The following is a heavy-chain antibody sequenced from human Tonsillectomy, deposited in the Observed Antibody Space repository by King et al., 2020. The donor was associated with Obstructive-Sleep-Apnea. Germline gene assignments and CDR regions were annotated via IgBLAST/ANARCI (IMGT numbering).Heavy chain of an antibody. D-gene: IGHD6-13*01. CDR3: AREWSISWYGRGAPYGMDV. CDR2: IYYSGST. V-gene: IGHV4-59*01. CDR1: GGSISSDY. J-gene: IGHJ6*02. Sequence: QLQESGPGLVKPSETLSLTCNVSGGSISSDYWSWIRQPPGKGLEWIGFIYYSGSTNYNPSLRSRVTISVDTSKNQFSLKLSSVTAADPAVYYCAREWSISWYGRGAPYGMDVWGQGTTVIVSS.